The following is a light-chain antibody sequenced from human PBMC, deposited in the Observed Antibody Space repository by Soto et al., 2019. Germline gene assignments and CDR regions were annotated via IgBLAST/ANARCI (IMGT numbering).Light chain of an antibody. V-gene: IGKV1-39*01. CDR1: QSISSS. CDR3: QQSYSTLRT. CDR2: GAS. Sequence: DIQMTRSPSSLSASVGDRVTITCRASQSISSSLNWYQQKPGKAPKLLIYGASSLQSGVPSRFSGSGSGTYFTLTISSLQPEDFATYYCQQSYSTLRTFGQGTKVGIK. J-gene: IGKJ1*01.